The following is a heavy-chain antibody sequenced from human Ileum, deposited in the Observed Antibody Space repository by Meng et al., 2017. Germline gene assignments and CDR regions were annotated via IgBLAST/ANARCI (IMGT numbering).Heavy chain of an antibody. CDR3: ARGDSYGYVGIDY. CDR2: INTNTGNP. Sequence: HVQLVQSGSDVKDTGASVKCSCKASGYTFTSYAINWVRQASGQGLEWMGWINTNTGNPTYAQGFTGRFVFSLDTSVSTAYLQISSLKAEDTAVYYCARGDSYGYVGIDYWGQGTLVTVSS. D-gene: IGHD5-18*01. V-gene: IGHV7-4-1*02. CDR1: GYTFTSYA. J-gene: IGHJ4*02.